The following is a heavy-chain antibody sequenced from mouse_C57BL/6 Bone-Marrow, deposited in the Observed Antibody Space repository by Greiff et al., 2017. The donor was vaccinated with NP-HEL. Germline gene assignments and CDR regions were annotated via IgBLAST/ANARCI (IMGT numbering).Heavy chain of an antibody. CDR2: IYPGDGDT. J-gene: IGHJ4*01. Sequence: VQLQQSGPELVKPGASVKISCKASGYAFSSSWMNWVKQRPGKGLEWIGRIYPGDGDTNYNGKFKGKATLTADKSSSTAYMQLSSLTSADSAVYFCAGYSNYYYAMDYWGQGTSVTVSS. D-gene: IGHD2-5*01. CDR3: AGYSNYYYAMDY. CDR1: GYAFSSSW. V-gene: IGHV1-82*01.